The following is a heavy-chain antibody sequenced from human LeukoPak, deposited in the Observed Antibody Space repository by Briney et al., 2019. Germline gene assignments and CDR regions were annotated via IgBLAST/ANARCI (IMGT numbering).Heavy chain of an antibody. J-gene: IGHJ4*02. CDR2: ISAYNGNT. Sequence: ASVKVSCKASGYTFTSYGISWVRQAPGQGLEWMGWISAYNGNTNYAQKFQGRVTITRDTSASTAYMELSSLRSEDTAVYYCARGFFQVTRGLGYWGQGTLVTVSS. V-gene: IGHV1-18*01. D-gene: IGHD3-3*01. CDR1: GYTFTSYG. CDR3: ARGFFQVTRGLGY.